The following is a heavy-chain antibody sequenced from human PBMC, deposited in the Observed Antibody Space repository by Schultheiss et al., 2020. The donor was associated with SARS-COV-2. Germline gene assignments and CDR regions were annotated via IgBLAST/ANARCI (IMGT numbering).Heavy chain of an antibody. CDR2: ISAYNGNT. V-gene: IGHV1-18*04. CDR1: GYTFTGYY. CDR3: ARGGNWFDP. Sequence: ASVKVSCKASGYTFTGYYMHWIRQAPGQGLEWMGWISAYNGNTNYAQKLQGRVTMTTDTSTSTAYMELSSLRSEDTAVYYCARGGNWFDPWGQGTLVTVSS. J-gene: IGHJ5*02.